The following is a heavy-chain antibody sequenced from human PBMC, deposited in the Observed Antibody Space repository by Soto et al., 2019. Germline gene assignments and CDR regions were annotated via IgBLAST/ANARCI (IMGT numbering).Heavy chain of an antibody. CDR2: INPNSGGT. J-gene: IGHJ4*02. CDR3: ARETASPGY. Sequence: QVQLVQSGAEVKKPGASVKVSCKASGYTFTGYYMHWVRQAPGQGLEWMGWINPNSGGTNYAKKFQGRVTMTRDKSNSTAYLELNRLRAEDTAVYYCARETASPGYWGQGTLVTVSS. V-gene: IGHV1-2*02. D-gene: IGHD5-18*01. CDR1: GYTFTGYY.